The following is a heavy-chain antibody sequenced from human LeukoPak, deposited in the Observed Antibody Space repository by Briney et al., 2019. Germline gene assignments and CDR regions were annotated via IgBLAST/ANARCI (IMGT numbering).Heavy chain of an antibody. J-gene: IGHJ4*02. CDR3: ARDRGSTRPFDY. D-gene: IGHD2-2*01. Sequence: SETLSLTCAVYGGSFSGYYWSWIRQPPGKGLEWIGEINHSGSTNYNPSLKSRVTISVDTSQSQFSLKLSSVTAADTAVYYRARDRGSTRPFDYWGQGTLVTVSS. CDR2: INHSGST. CDR1: GGSFSGYY. V-gene: IGHV4-34*01.